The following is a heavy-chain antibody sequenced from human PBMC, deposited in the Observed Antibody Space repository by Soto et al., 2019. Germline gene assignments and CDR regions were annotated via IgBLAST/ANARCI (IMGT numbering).Heavy chain of an antibody. J-gene: IGHJ5*02. D-gene: IGHD3-16*01. CDR1: GGSISNPIYY. Sequence: PSETLSLTCTVSGGSISNPIYYWAWIRQPPGKGLEWIGSIFYNGNSYYNPSLKSRVTMSVDTSQNQFSLKLSSVTAADTAVYYWGGQPSFISVHFFLGGFGVKIGAPPGGREPLSPFPWG. CDR2: IFYNGNS. CDR3: GGQPSFISVHFFLGGFGVKIGAPPGGREPLSPFP. V-gene: IGHV4-39*01.